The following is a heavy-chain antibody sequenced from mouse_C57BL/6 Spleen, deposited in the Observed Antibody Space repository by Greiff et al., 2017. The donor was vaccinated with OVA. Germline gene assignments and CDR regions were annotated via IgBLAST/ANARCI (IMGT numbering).Heavy chain of an antibody. D-gene: IGHD1-1*01. J-gene: IGHJ2*01. CDR2: ISYDGSN. Sequence: DVKLEESGPGLVKPSQSLSLTCSVTGYSITSGYYWNWIRQFPGNKLEWMGYISYDGSNNYNPSLKNRISITRDTSKNQFFLKLNSVTTEDTATYYCASEDYGSSLFDYWGQGTTLTVSS. V-gene: IGHV3-6*01. CDR3: ASEDYGSSLFDY. CDR1: GYSITSGYY.